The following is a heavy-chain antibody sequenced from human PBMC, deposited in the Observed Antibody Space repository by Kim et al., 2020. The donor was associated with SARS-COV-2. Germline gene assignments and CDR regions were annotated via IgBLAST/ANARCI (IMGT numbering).Heavy chain of an antibody. J-gene: IGHJ4*02. V-gene: IGHV3-30*02. CDR3: ANAEAYDY. Sequence: EGSKQNYDNTVKGRLTITRDNSKNTLYLQVNRLRAEDTAVYYCANAEAYDYWGQGTLVTVSS. CDR2: EGSKQ.